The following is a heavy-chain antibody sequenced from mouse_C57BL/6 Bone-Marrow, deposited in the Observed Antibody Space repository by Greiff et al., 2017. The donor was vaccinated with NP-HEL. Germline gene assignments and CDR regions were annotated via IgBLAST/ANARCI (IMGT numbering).Heavy chain of an antibody. D-gene: IGHD2-1*01. CDR1: GFTFSSYG. J-gene: IGHJ2*01. CDR2: ISSGGSYT. V-gene: IGHV5-6*02. CDR3: ARQTMVIQYYFDY. Sequence: EVKLVESGGDLVKPGGSLKLSCAASGFTFSSYGMSWVRQTPDKRLEWVATISSGGSYTYYPDSVKGRFTISRDNAKNTLYLQMSSLKSEDTAMYYCARQTMVIQYYFDYWGQGTTLTVSS.